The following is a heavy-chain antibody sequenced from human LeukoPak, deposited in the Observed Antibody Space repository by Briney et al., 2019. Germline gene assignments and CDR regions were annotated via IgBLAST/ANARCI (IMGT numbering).Heavy chain of an antibody. V-gene: IGHV3-21*01. J-gene: IGHJ4*02. CDR3: ARDLRGYSGFVDY. D-gene: IGHD5-12*01. Sequence: GGSLRLSCAASGFTFSSYSMNWARQAPGKGLEWVSSISSSSSYIYYADSVKGRFTISRDNAKNSLYLQMNSLRAEDTAVYYCARDLRGYSGFVDYWGQGTLVTVSS. CDR2: ISSSSSYI. CDR1: GFTFSSYS.